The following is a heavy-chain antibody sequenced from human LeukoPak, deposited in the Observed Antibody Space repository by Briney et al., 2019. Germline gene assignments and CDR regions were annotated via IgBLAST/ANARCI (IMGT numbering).Heavy chain of an antibody. V-gene: IGHV3-7*03. D-gene: IGHD3-10*01. CDR3: ARDRRGPFDY. J-gene: IGHJ4*02. CDR2: IKQDGSEK. CDR1: GFTFDDYT. Sequence: GGSLRLSCAASGFTFDDYTMHWVRQAPGKGLEWVANIKQDGSEKYYVDSVKGRFTISRDNAKNSLYLQMNSLRAEDTAVYYCARDRRGPFDYWGQGTLVTVSS.